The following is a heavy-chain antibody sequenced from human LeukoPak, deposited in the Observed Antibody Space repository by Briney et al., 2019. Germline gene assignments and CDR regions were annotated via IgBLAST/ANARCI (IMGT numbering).Heavy chain of an antibody. V-gene: IGHV4-30-4*01. CDR1: GGSISSGDYY. Sequence: SETLSLTCTVSGGSISSGDYYWGWIRQPPGKGLEWIGYIYYSGSTYYNPSLKSRVTMSVDTSKNEFSLKLSSVTAADTAVYYCARDRGYDLGVDYWGQGTLVTVSS. J-gene: IGHJ4*02. CDR3: ARDRGYDLGVDY. CDR2: IYYSGST. D-gene: IGHD5-12*01.